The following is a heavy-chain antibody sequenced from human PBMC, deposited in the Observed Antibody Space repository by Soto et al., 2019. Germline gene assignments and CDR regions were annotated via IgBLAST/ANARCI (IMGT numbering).Heavy chain of an antibody. D-gene: IGHD3-16*01. Sequence: QVQLQESGPGLVKPSQTLSLTCTVSGGSISSGDYYWSWIRQPPGKGLEWIGYIYYSGSTNYNPSLKSRVTIAVDTSKNQFSLKLSSVTAADTAVYYCARAPWGRGGDSPYYYYGMDVWGQGTTVTVSS. J-gene: IGHJ6*02. CDR3: ARAPWGRGGDSPYYYYGMDV. CDR2: IYYSGST. CDR1: GGSISSGDYY. V-gene: IGHV4-61*08.